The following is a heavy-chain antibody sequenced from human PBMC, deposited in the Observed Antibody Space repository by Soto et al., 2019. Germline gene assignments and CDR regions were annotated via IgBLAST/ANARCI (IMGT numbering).Heavy chain of an antibody. V-gene: IGHV3-23*01. J-gene: IGHJ6*02. D-gene: IGHD3-10*01. CDR3: AKRYGSGSYRDFNSYYGMDI. Sequence: GASLRLSCAASGFTFRNYGMSWVRQAPGKGLEWVSGISPTGEQRFYVDSVKGRFFISRDNSQNTLSLEMSTLRADDTAVYYCAKRYGSGSYRDFNSYYGMDIWGQGTSVTVSS. CDR2: ISPTGEQR. CDR1: GFTFRNYG.